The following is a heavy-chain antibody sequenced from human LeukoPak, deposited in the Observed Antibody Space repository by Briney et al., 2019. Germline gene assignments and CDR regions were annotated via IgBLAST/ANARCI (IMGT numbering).Heavy chain of an antibody. CDR3: ARASHYYGSGSYYND. J-gene: IGHJ4*02. D-gene: IGHD3-10*01. CDR2: IIPIFGTA. CDR1: GGTFISYA. Sequence: SVKVSCKASGGTFISYAISWVRQAPGQGLEWMGGIIPIFGTANYAQKFQGRVTITADESTSTAYMELSSLRSEDTAVYYCARASHYYGSGSYYNDWGQGTLVTVSS. V-gene: IGHV1-69*13.